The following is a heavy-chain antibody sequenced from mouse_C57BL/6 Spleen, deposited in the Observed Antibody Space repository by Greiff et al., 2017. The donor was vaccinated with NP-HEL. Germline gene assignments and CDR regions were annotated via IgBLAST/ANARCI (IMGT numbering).Heavy chain of an antibody. CDR2: IDPSDSYT. CDR1: GYTFTSYW. Sequence: VQLQQPGAELVMPGASVKLSCKASGYTFTSYWMHWVKQRPGQGLEWIGEIDPSDSYTNYNQKFKGKSTLTVDKSSSTAYMQLSSLTSEDSAVYYCARKVVGREGFAYWGQGTLVTVSA. CDR3: ARKVVGREGFAY. V-gene: IGHV1-69*01. D-gene: IGHD1-1*02. J-gene: IGHJ3*01.